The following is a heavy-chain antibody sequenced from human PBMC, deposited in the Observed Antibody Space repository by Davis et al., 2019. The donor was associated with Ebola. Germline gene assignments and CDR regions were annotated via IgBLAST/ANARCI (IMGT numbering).Heavy chain of an antibody. V-gene: IGHV3-11*04. CDR2: IGGDGRTV. CDR3: ARHDDY. CDR1: GGSISSSSYY. Sequence: LSLTCTVSGGSISSSSYYWGWIRQPPGKGLEWVSYIGGDGRTVFYADSVKGRFTVSRDNAKNILFLQMNSLTEDDTALYYCARHDDYWGQGTLVTVSS. J-gene: IGHJ4*02.